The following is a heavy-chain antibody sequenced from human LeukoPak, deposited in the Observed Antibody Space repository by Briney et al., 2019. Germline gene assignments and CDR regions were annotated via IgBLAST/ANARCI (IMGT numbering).Heavy chain of an antibody. D-gene: IGHD3-10*01. J-gene: IGHJ4*02. CDR2: INPNSGGT. V-gene: IGHV1-2*02. Sequence: ASVKVSCKASGYTFTGYYMFWVRQAPGQGLEWMGWINPNSGGTNYAQKFQGRVTMTRDTSISTAYMELSRLRSDDTAVYYCARDSRFGEYHFDYWGQGTLVTVSS. CDR3: ARDSRFGEYHFDY. CDR1: GYTFTGYY.